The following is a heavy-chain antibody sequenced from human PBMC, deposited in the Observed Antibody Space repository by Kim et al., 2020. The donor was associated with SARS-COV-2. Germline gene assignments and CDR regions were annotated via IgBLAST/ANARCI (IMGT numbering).Heavy chain of an antibody. J-gene: IGHJ4*02. CDR3: ARGNGDFYNPTLAY. Sequence: ASVKVSCKPSGYTFSHHGISWVRQAPGQGLEWMGRISTYNGDTEFAQKFQDRLTMTTDPATSTAYMELKTLTSDDTAVYFCARGNGDFYNPTLAYWGQGTLVTVSS. V-gene: IGHV1-18*01. CDR2: ISTYNGDT. D-gene: IGHD4-17*01. CDR1: GYTFSHHG.